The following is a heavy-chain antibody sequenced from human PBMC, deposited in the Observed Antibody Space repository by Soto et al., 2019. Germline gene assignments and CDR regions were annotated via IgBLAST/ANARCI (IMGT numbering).Heavy chain of an antibody. J-gene: IGHJ3*02. CDR1: GFTFSSYA. V-gene: IGHV3-23*01. CDR2: ISGSGGST. CDR3: AKCVVVPAARNDAFDI. D-gene: IGHD2-2*01. Sequence: EVQLLESGGGLVQPGGSLRLSCAASGFTFSSYAMSWVRQAPGKGLEWVSAISGSGGSTYYADSVKGRFTISRDNSKNTLYLQMNSLRADDTAVYYCAKCVVVPAARNDAFDIWGQGTMVTVSS.